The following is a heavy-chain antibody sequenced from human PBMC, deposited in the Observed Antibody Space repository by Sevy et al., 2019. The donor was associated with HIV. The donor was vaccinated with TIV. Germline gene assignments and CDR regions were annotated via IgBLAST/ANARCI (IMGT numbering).Heavy chain of an antibody. D-gene: IGHD6-6*01. Sequence: GGSLRLSCAASGFTFSSYGMHWVRQAPGKGLEWVAVILYDGSNKYYADSVKGRFTISRDNSKNTLYLQMNSLRAGDTAVYYCARGLAALPVYYYGMDVWGQGTAVTVSS. J-gene: IGHJ6*02. CDR3: ARGLAALPVYYYGMDV. CDR1: GFTFSSYG. V-gene: IGHV3-30*03. CDR2: ILYDGSNK.